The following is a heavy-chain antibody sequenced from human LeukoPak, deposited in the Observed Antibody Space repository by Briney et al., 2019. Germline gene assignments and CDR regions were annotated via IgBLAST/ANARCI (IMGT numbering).Heavy chain of an antibody. V-gene: IGHV3-7*01. J-gene: IGHJ6*03. CDR3: ARGYYDILTGYHHYMDV. CDR2: IKQDGSEK. CDR1: GFTFSSYW. Sequence: GGSLRLSCAASGFTFSSYWMSWVRQAPGKGLEWVANIKQDGSEKYYVDSVKGRFTISRDNAKNSLYLQMNSLRAEDTAVYYCARGYYDILTGYHHYMDVWGKGTTVTVSS. D-gene: IGHD3-9*01.